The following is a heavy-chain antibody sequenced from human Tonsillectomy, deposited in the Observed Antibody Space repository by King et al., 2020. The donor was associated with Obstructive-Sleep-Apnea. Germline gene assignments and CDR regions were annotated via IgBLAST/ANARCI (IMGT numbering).Heavy chain of an antibody. J-gene: IGHJ4*02. V-gene: IGHV3-30*04. Sequence: QLVQSGGGVVQPGRSLRLSCAASGFTFSSYATHWVRQAPGKGLEWVAVVTYDGSNKYYGDSVKGRFTISRDNSKNMLYLQMNSLRTEDTAVYYCARSRPTSGYYFDYWGQGTLVTVSS. CDR1: GFTFSSYA. D-gene: IGHD2-2*01. CDR2: VTYDGSNK. CDR3: ARSRPTSGYYFDY.